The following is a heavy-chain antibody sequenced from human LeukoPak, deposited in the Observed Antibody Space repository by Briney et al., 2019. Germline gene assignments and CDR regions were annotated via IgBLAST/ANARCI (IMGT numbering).Heavy chain of an antibody. V-gene: IGHV3-30*03. J-gene: IGHJ4*02. D-gene: IGHD2-2*01. Sequence: GGSLRLSCAASGFTFSSYGMHWVRQAPGKGLEGGAVISYDGSNKYYADSVKGRFTISRDNAKNSLYLQMNSLRAEDTAVYYCTRGEGRYCSSTSCSYYFDYWGQGTLVTVSS. CDR1: GFTFSSYG. CDR2: ISYDGSNK. CDR3: TRGEGRYCSSTSCSYYFDY.